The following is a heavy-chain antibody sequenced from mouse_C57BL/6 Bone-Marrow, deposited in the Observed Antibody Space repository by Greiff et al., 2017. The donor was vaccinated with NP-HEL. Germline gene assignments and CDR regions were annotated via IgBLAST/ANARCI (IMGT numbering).Heavy chain of an antibody. Sequence: EVKLVESEGGLVQPGSSLKLSCTTSGFTFSDYYMAWVRQVPEKGLDWVANITYDGSSTCYLDSLKSRFIISRDNAKNILYLQMSSLKSEDTATYYCAREGGLRRRTYAMDYWGQGTSVTVSS. J-gene: IGHJ4*01. CDR1: GFTFSDYY. CDR3: AREGGLRRRTYAMDY. V-gene: IGHV5-16*01. D-gene: IGHD2-4*01. CDR2: ITYDGSST.